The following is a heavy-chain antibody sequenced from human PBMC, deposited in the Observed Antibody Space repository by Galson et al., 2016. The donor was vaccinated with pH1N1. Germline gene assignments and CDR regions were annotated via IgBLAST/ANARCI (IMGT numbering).Heavy chain of an antibody. CDR2: ISSEGSSI. CDR1: GFTFSSFW. J-gene: IGHJ4*02. Sequence: SLRLSCAASGFTFSSFWMHWVRQVPGKGLVWVSRISSEGSSISYADSVKGRFTISGDNARNTLYLEMNSLRAEDTALYYCARVRLIMPGDPTGYFDFWGQGALVTVSS. CDR3: ARVRLIMPGDPTGYFDF. V-gene: IGHV3-74*01. D-gene: IGHD7-27*01.